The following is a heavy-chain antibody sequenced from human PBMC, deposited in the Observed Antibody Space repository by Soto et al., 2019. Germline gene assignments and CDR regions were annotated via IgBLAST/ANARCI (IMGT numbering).Heavy chain of an antibody. CDR1: GFTFSSNW. CDR2: IKQDGSDK. D-gene: IGHD7-27*01. J-gene: IGHJ4*02. Sequence: EVQLVESGGGLVQPGGSLRLSCAGSGFTFSSNWMSWVRQAPGKGLEWVANIKQDGSDKNYIDSVKGRFTISRDNAKNSLYLQMNSLRVEDTAVSYCARDGPKKLGFDSWGQGTLVTVSS. V-gene: IGHV3-7*01. CDR3: ARDGPKKLGFDS.